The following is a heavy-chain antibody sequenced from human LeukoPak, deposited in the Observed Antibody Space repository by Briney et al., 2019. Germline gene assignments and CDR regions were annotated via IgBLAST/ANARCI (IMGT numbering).Heavy chain of an antibody. J-gene: IGHJ3*02. CDR3: ARGGQDSSSWYFNDAFDI. V-gene: IGHV1-24*01. CDR2: FDPEDGET. CDR1: GYTLTELS. D-gene: IGHD6-13*01. Sequence: GASVKVSCKVSGYTLTELSMHWVRQAPGKGLEWMGGFDPEDGETIYAQKFQGRVTMTEDTSTDTAYMELSSLRSEDTAVYYCARGGQDSSSWYFNDAFDIWGQGTMVTVSS.